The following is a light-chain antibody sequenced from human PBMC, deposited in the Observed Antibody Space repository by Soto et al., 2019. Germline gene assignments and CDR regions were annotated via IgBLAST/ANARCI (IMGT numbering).Light chain of an antibody. J-gene: IGKJ4*01. V-gene: IGKV1-27*01. CDR2: AAS. CDR1: QGISNY. CDR3: QKYNGPAHT. Sequence: DIQMTQSPSSLSASVGDRVTITCRASQGISNYLAWYQQKPGKVPTLLISAASTLQSGVPSRFSGSGSGTDFTLSISSLQPEVVATYYCQKYNGPAHTFGGGTKVEIK.